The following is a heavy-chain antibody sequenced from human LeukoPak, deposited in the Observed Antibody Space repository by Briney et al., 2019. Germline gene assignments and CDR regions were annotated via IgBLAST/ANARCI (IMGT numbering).Heavy chain of an antibody. Sequence: SETLSLTCTVSGGSISSYYWSWIRQPPGKGLEWIGYIYYSGSTNYNLSLKSRVTISVDTSKNQFSLKLSSVTAADTAVYYCARSLTGYYAYYFDYWGQGTLVTVSS. J-gene: IGHJ4*02. CDR2: IYYSGST. V-gene: IGHV4-59*01. CDR1: GGSISSYY. CDR3: ARSLTGYYAYYFDY. D-gene: IGHD3-9*01.